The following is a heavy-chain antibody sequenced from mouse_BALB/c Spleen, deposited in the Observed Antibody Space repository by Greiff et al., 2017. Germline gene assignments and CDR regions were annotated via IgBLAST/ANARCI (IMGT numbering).Heavy chain of an antibody. Sequence: QVQLQQPGAELVKPGAPVKLSCKASGYTFTSYWMNWVKQRPGRGLEWIGRIDPSDSETHYNQKFKDKATLTVDKSSSTAYIQLSSLTSEDSAVYYCARRAQYGNTYAMDYWGQGTSVTVSS. CDR3: ARRAQYGNTYAMDY. V-gene: IGHV1-69*02. D-gene: IGHD2-10*02. CDR2: IDPSDSET. J-gene: IGHJ4*01. CDR1: GYTFTSYW.